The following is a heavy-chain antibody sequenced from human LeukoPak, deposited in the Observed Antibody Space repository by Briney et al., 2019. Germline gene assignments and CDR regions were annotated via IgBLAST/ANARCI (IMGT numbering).Heavy chain of an antibody. J-gene: IGHJ4*02. CDR2: ISSSSSYI. CDR3: ARGCSGGSCGFDY. V-gene: IGHV3-21*01. Sequence: GGSLRLSCAASGFTFSNYAMSWVRQAPGKGLEWVSSISSSSSYIYYADSVKGRFTISRDNAKNSLYLQMNSLRAEDTAVYYCARGCSGGSCGFDYWGQGTLVTVSS. D-gene: IGHD2-15*01. CDR1: GFTFSNYA.